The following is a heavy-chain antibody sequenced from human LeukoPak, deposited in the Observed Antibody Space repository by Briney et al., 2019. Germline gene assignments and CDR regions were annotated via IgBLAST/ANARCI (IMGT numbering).Heavy chain of an antibody. CDR2: IYTSGST. CDR1: GGSISSGSYY. V-gene: IGHV4-61*02. CDR3: ARATWYGGNPSGAFDI. D-gene: IGHD4/OR15-4a*01. J-gene: IGHJ3*02. Sequence: SETLSLTCTVSGGSISSGSYYWSWIRQPAGKGLEWIGRIYTSGSTNYNPSLKSRVTISVDTSKNQFSLKLSSVTAADTAVYYCARATWYGGNPSGAFDIWGQGTMVTVSS.